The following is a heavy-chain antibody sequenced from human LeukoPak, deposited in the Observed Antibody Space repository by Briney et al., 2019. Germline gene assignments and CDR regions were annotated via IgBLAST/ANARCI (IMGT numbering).Heavy chain of an antibody. D-gene: IGHD3-16*01. Sequence: PGGSLRLSCVGSGFTFSDYVMGWIRQAPGKGLEWISYISASANTIYYADSVKGRFTISRDNAKNSLYVQLTSLSAEDTAVYFCARHRWGPTKSFDLWGRGTLVTVSS. J-gene: IGHJ2*01. V-gene: IGHV3-11*01. CDR3: ARHRWGPTKSFDL. CDR2: ISASANTI. CDR1: GFTFSDYV.